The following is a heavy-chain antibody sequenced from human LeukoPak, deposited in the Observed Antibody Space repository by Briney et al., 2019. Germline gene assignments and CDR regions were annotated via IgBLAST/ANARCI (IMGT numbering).Heavy chain of an antibody. V-gene: IGHV3-21*01. CDR1: GFTFSAYT. D-gene: IGHD6-6*01. Sequence: GGSLRLSCAASGFTFSAYTMNWVRQAPGKGLEWVSSISSRGVYIYHADSVKGRFTISRDNAKNSLYLQMHSLSAEDTAVYYCARAGSSSHHYFDYMDVWGKGTPVSVSS. CDR2: ISSRGVYI. CDR3: ARAGSSSHHYFDYMDV. J-gene: IGHJ6*03.